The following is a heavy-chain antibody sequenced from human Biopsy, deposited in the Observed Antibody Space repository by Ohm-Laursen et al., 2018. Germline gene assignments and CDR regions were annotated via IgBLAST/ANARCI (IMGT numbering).Heavy chain of an antibody. CDR1: GYTLTDLS. V-gene: IGHV1-69*06. CDR2: NIPILGTG. D-gene: IGHD3-9*01. Sequence: SSVKVSCKVSGYTLTDLSMHWVRQAPGKGLEWLGGNIPILGTGNYAQKFQDRVTVAADTSTSTATMELRSLRSDDTAVYYCATKLTGYFHHWGQGILVSVSS. J-gene: IGHJ1*01. CDR3: ATKLTGYFHH.